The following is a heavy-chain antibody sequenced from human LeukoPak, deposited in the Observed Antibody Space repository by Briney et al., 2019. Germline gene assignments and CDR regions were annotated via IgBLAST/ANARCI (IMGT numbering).Heavy chain of an antibody. CDR2: IYSGGNA. V-gene: IGHV3-66*01. Sequence: GGSLRLSCAASGFTVSRNYMSWVRQAPGKGLEWVSVIYSGGNAYYADSVKGRFIISRDNSKNTLYLQMNSLRAQDTAVYYCAGPKSGGDYVYFDYWGQGTLVTVSS. D-gene: IGHD2-21*02. J-gene: IGHJ4*02. CDR1: GFTVSRNY. CDR3: AGPKSGGDYVYFDY.